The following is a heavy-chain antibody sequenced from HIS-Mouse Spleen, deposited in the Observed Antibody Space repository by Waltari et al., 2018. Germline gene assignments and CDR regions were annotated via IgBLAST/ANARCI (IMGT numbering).Heavy chain of an antibody. CDR3: ARHNLNYWYFDL. CDR1: GGSISSSRSD. V-gene: IGHV4-39*01. J-gene: IGHJ2*01. CDR2: IYYSGST. Sequence: QLQLQESGPGLVKPSETLSLTCTVSGGSISSSRSDWGWIRQPPGKGLEWIGSIYYSGSTYYNPSLKSRVTISVDTSKNQFSLKLSSVTAADTAVYYCARHNLNYWYFDLWGRGTLVTVSS.